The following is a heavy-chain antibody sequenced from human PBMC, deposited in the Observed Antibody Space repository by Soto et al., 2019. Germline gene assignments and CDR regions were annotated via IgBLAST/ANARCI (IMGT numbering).Heavy chain of an antibody. Sequence: QVQLVESGGGVVQPGTSLRLSCAASGFTFSNHAMYWVRQAPGKGLEWVALIWHDGTNKYYGDSVTGRFTVSRDNSKNTLYLQMNSLRVEDTAVYYCARDRSQFCVASEYWGQGTQVTVSS. D-gene: IGHD2-15*01. CDR3: ARDRSQFCVASEY. J-gene: IGHJ4*02. V-gene: IGHV3-33*01. CDR2: IWHDGTNK. CDR1: GFTFSNHA.